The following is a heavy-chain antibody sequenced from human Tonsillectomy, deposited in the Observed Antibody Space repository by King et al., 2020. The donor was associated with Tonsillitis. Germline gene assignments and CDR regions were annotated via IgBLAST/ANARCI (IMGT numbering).Heavy chain of an antibody. CDR1: GDSISTYY. V-gene: IGHV4-59*01. D-gene: IGHD5-12*01. CDR3: ARNSGYDLGSFY. CDR2: IYYSGST. J-gene: IGHJ4*02. Sequence: QLQESGPGLVKPSETLSLTCTVSGDSISTYYWSWIRQPPGKGLEWIGYIYYSGSTNYNPSLKSRVTISVDTSKNQFSLKLSSVTAADTAVYYCARNSGYDLGSFYWGQGPLVTVSS.